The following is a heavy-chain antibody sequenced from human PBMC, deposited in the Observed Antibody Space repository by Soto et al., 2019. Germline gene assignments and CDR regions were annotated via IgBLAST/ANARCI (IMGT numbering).Heavy chain of an antibody. CDR3: ARDSPQYSSSWYPSSSFGLFDP. Sequence: GASVKVSCKASGYTFTSYAMHWVRQAPGQRLEWMGWINAGNGNTKYSQKFQGRVTITRDTSASTAYMELSSLRSEDTAVYYCARDSPQYSSSWYPSSSFGLFDPWGQGTLVTVSS. J-gene: IGHJ5*02. CDR2: INAGNGNT. V-gene: IGHV1-3*01. CDR1: GYTFTSYA. D-gene: IGHD6-13*01.